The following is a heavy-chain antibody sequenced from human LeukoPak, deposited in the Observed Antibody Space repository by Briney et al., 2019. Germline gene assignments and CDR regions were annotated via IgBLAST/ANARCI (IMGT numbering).Heavy chain of an antibody. J-gene: IGHJ5*02. CDR3: ARRGYNWNYGASGLWFDP. D-gene: IGHD1-7*01. Sequence: GESLKISCKGSGYSFTSYWIGWVRQMPGKGLEWMGIIYPGDSDTRYSPSFQGQVTISADKSISTAYLQWSSLTASDTAMYYCARRGYNWNYGASGLWFDPWGQGTLVTVSS. CDR2: IYPGDSDT. CDR1: GYSFTSYW. V-gene: IGHV5-51*01.